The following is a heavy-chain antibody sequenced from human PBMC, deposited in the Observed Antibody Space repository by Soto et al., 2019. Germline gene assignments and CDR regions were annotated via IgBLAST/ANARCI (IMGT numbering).Heavy chain of an antibody. CDR3: ASWWKSAVRGVLLADY. CDR2: IYYSGST. J-gene: IGHJ4*02. Sequence: SETLSLTCTVSGGSISSSSYYWGWIRQPPGKGLEWIGSIYYSGSTYYNPSLKSRVTISVDTSKNQFSLKLSSVTAADTAVYYCASWWKSAVRGVLLADYWGQGTLLTVYS. D-gene: IGHD3-10*01. CDR1: GGSISSSSYY. V-gene: IGHV4-39*01.